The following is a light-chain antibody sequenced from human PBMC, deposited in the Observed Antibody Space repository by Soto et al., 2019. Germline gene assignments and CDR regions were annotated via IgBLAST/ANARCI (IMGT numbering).Light chain of an antibody. CDR1: QSVSSY. V-gene: IGKV3-11*01. CDR2: DAS. Sequence: EIVLTQSPDTLSLSPGERATLSCRASQSVSSYLAWYQQKPGQAPRLLIYDASNRATGIPARFSGSGSGTDFTLTISSLEPEDFAVYYCQQRGTFGQGTKVDIK. J-gene: IGKJ1*01. CDR3: QQRGT.